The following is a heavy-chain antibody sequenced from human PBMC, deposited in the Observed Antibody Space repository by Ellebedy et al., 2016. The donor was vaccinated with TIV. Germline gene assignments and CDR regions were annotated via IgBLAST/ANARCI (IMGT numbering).Heavy chain of an antibody. V-gene: IGHV1-18*01. Sequence: ASVKVSCXASGYTFHSYLITWVRQAPGHGLEWMGWVSPFTGNTNYTQNLQGRVAMTTDTSTSTAYMELRGLRSDDTAVYYCARVFPRITFIRGVILIQGLDSWGQGTLVTVSS. CDR3: ARVFPRITFIRGVILIQGLDS. CDR1: GYTFHSYL. CDR2: VSPFTGNT. J-gene: IGHJ4*02. D-gene: IGHD3-10*01.